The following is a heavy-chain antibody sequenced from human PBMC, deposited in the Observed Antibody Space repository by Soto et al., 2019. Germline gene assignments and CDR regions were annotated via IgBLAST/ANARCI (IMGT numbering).Heavy chain of an antibody. J-gene: IGHJ3*02. V-gene: IGHV3-11*01. CDR2: ISSSGSTI. CDR1: GFTFSDYY. CDR3: ARDGGGGATMTDFEI. D-gene: IGHD4-17*01. Sequence: GGSLILSCAASGFTFSDYYMSWIRQAPGKGLEWVSYISSSGSTIYYADSVKGRCTISRDNAKNSLYLQMNRLRAEDTAVYYCARDGGGGATMTDFEIWGQGTMVTVSS.